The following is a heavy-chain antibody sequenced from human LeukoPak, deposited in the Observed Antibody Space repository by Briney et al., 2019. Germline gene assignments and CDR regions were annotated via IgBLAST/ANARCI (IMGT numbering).Heavy chain of an antibody. D-gene: IGHD3-22*01. Sequence: GGSLRLSRAASGFTFSSYSMNWVRQAPGKGLEWVSSISSSSSYIYYADSVKGRFTISRDNAKNSLYLQMSSLRAEDTAVYYCARDRMDYYDSSGYTYYYGMDVWGQGTTVTVSS. CDR2: ISSSSSYI. CDR3: ARDRMDYYDSSGYTYYYGMDV. CDR1: GFTFSSYS. V-gene: IGHV3-21*01. J-gene: IGHJ6*02.